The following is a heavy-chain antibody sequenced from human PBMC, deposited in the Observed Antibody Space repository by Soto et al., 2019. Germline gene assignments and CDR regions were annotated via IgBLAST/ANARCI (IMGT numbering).Heavy chain of an antibody. CDR2: IYHSGST. J-gene: IGHJ4*02. CDR1: SGSISSSNW. D-gene: IGHD2-2*01. CDR3: AGRRDCSSTSCYPFDY. V-gene: IGHV4-4*02. Sequence: QVQLQESGPGLVKPSGTLSLTCAVSSGSISSSNWWSWVRQPPGKGLEWIGEIYHSGSTNYNPSLKSRVTISVDKSKNQFSLKLSSVTAADTAVYYCAGRRDCSSTSCYPFDYWGQGTLVTVSS.